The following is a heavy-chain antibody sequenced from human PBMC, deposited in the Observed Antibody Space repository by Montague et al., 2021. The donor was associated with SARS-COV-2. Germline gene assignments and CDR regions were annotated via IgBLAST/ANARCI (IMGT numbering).Heavy chain of an antibody. Sequence: TLSLTCTVSGGSISSGSYYWSWIRQPAGKGLEWIGRIYTSGSTNYNPSLKSRVTISVDTTKNQFSLKLSSVTAADTAAYYWAGGFRQLVLFDYYYYGMDVWGQGTTVTVSS. CDR2: IYTSGST. D-gene: IGHD6-13*01. J-gene: IGHJ6*02. V-gene: IGHV4-61*02. CDR3: AGGFRQLVLFDYYYYGMDV. CDR1: GGSISSGSYY.